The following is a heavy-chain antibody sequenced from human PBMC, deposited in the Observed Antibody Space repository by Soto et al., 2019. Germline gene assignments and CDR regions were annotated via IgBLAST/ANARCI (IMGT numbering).Heavy chain of an antibody. CDR1: GFRFSDYG. Sequence: EVQLLESGGGLVQPGGSLRISCATSGFRFSDYGINWVRQAPGKGLEWVSGITKTGRSTFLADSVRGRFTISRDNLNNTLSLQMHILRVEDTAVYFCAKGGYYSLFDIWGQGTMVTVSA. V-gene: IGHV3-23*01. CDR3: AKGGYYSLFDI. J-gene: IGHJ3*02. D-gene: IGHD3-16*01. CDR2: ITKTGRST.